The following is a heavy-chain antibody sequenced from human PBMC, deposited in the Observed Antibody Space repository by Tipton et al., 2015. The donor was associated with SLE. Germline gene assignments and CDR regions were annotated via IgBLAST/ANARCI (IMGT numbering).Heavy chain of an antibody. D-gene: IGHD3-22*01. CDR2: IYYSGGT. CDR3: ARDTGYYYDSSGFNWFDP. Sequence: LRLSCTVSGGSISSHYWSWIRQPPGKGLEWIGYIYYSGGTNYNPSLKSRVTISVDTSKNQFSLKLSSVTAADTAVYYCARDTGYYYDSSGFNWFDPWGQGTLVTVSS. J-gene: IGHJ5*02. CDR1: GGSISSHY. V-gene: IGHV4-59*11.